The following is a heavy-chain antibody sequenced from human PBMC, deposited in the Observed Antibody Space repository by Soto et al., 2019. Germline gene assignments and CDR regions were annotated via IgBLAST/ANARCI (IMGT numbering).Heavy chain of an antibody. CDR3: ARDNYGSSSYYFAY. CDR2: ISSSSSYI. Sequence: EVQLVESGGGLVKPGGSLRLSCAASGFTFSSYSMNWVRQAPGKGLEWVSPISSSSSYIYYADSVKGRFTISRDNAMSSLYLQMNSLRAGGTAVYYCARDNYGSSSYYFAYWGQGTLVTVFS. CDR1: GFTFSSYS. V-gene: IGHV3-21*01. D-gene: IGHD6-13*01. J-gene: IGHJ4*02.